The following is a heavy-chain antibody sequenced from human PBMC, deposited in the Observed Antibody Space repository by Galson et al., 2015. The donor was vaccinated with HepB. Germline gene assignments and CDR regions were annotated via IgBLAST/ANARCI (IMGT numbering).Heavy chain of an antibody. Sequence: SVKVSCKASGYTFTSYYMHWVRQAPGQGLEWMGIINPSGGSTSYAQKFQGRVTMTRDTSTSTVYVELSSLRSEDTAVYYCARVREQLVPRAAFDIWGQGTMVTVSS. J-gene: IGHJ3*02. V-gene: IGHV1-46*01. CDR3: ARVREQLVPRAAFDI. CDR1: GYTFTSYY. D-gene: IGHD6-6*01. CDR2: INPSGGST.